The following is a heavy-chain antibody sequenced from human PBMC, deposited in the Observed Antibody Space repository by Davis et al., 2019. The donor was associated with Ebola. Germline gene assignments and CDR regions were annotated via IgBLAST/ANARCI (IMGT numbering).Heavy chain of an antibody. J-gene: IGHJ4*02. CDR1: GYTFTDYN. Sequence: ASVKVSCKASGYTFTDYNIHWMRQAPGQGLEWLGRVILKSGATNYAQKFQGRVTMTRDTSISTVYMELSSLRYDEPADYYCARGHNYAHEYWGQGTLVTVSS. V-gene: IGHV1-2*06. CDR2: VILKSGAT. D-gene: IGHD4-11*01. CDR3: ARGHNYAHEY.